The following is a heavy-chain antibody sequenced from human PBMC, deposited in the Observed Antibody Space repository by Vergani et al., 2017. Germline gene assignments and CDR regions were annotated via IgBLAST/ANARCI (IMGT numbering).Heavy chain of an antibody. J-gene: IGHJ4*02. CDR1: GDSINSGHY. Sequence: QVQLQESGPGLVKPSETLALICSVSGDSINSGHYWAWIRQRPGKGLEWIGTIDHSGSALYSPSLKSRVTISVDTSKNQFSLKLSSVTAADTAVYYCAILPVGGPRYYFDYWGQGTLVTVSS. CDR2: IDHSGSA. CDR3: AILPVGGPRYYFDY. V-gene: IGHV4-38-2*01. D-gene: IGHD2-15*01.